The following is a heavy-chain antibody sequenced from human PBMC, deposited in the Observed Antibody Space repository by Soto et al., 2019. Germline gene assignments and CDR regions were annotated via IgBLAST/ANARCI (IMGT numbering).Heavy chain of an antibody. CDR3: ARVSGVTTHWYIDL. D-gene: IGHD4-17*01. CDR1: GGSISSCGYY. Sequence: PSETLSLTCTISGGSISSCGYYWSWIRQHPGKGLEWIGYIYYSGSTYYNPSLKSRVTISVDTSKNQFSLKLSSVTAADTAVYFCARVSGVTTHWYIDLLGRGTLVTVSS. CDR2: IYYSGST. J-gene: IGHJ2*01. V-gene: IGHV4-31*03.